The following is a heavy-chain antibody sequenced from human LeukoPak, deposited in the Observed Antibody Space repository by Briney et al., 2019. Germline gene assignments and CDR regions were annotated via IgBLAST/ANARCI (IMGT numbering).Heavy chain of an antibody. CDR3: ARVVEGYYFDY. V-gene: IGHV3-66*01. D-gene: IGHD3-10*01. CDR1: GFTVSSNY. CDR2: IYSGGSI. Sequence: GGSLRLSCAASGFTVSSNYMSWVRQAPGKGLEWVSVIYSGGSIYYADSVKGRFTTSRDNSKNTLYLQMNSLRAEDTAVYYCARVVEGYYFDYWGQGTLVTVSS. J-gene: IGHJ4*02.